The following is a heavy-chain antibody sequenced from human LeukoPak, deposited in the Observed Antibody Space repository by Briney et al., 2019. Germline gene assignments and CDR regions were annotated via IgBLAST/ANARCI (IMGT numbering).Heavy chain of an antibody. CDR1: GFTFSSYE. CDR2: ISSSGSTI. Sequence: GGSLRLSRAASGFTFSSYEINWVRQAPGKGLEWVSYISSSGSTIYYADSVKGRFTISRDNAKNSLYLQMNSLRAEDTAVYYCAREGYCSSSSCYGAGYYYGMDVWGKGTTVTVSS. J-gene: IGHJ6*04. V-gene: IGHV3-48*03. CDR3: AREGYCSSSSCYGAGYYYGMDV. D-gene: IGHD2-2*01.